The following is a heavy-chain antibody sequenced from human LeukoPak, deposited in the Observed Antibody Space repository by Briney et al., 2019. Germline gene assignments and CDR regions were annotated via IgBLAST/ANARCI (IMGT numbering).Heavy chain of an antibody. D-gene: IGHD3-10*01. CDR2: INHSGST. V-gene: IGHV4-34*01. Sequence: KSSETLSLTCAVYGGSFSGYYWSWIRQPPGKGLEWIGEINHSGSTNYNPSLKSRVTISVDTSKNQFSLKLSSVTAADTAVYYCARGYYGPRRWFDPWGQGTLVTVSS. J-gene: IGHJ5*02. CDR3: ARGYYGPRRWFDP. CDR1: GGSFSGYY.